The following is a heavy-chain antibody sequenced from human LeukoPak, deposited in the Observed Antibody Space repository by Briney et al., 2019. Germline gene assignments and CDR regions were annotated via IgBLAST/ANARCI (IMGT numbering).Heavy chain of an antibody. CDR3: AKDQYYDFWSGYYTARGEFDY. CDR1: GLTVSSYS. D-gene: IGHD3-3*01. CDR2: ISSSSSTI. V-gene: IGHV3-48*01. Sequence: PGGSLRLSCAASGLTVSSYSMNWVRQAPGKGLEWVSYISSSSSTIYYADSVKGRFTISKDNSKNTLYLQMNSLRAEDTAVYYCAKDQYYDFWSGYYTARGEFDYWGQGTLVTVSS. J-gene: IGHJ4*02.